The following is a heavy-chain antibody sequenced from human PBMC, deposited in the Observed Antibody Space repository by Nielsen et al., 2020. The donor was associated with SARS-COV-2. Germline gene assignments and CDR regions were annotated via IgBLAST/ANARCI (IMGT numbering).Heavy chain of an antibody. V-gene: IGHV3-48*02. Sequence: GESLKISCAASGFTFSKYSINWVRQAPGKGLDWISYISSSSGTIRYADSVKGRFTISRDNAKNSLYLQMNSLRDEDTAIYYCASSFDYVPFDIWGQGTMVTVSS. CDR3: ASSFDYVPFDI. CDR2: ISSSSGTI. D-gene: IGHD4-17*01. J-gene: IGHJ3*02. CDR1: GFTFSKYS.